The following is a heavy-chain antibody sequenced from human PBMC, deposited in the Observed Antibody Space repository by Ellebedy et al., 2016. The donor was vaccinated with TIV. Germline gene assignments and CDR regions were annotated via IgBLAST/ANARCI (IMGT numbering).Heavy chain of an antibody. J-gene: IGHJ3*02. CDR2: VTDDGNLK. D-gene: IGHD3-10*01. CDR1: GSTFSSHA. Sequence: PGGSLRLSCAASGSTFSSHAMVWVRQAPGMGLEWVASVTDDGNLKFYPDSVKGRFTVSRDNSKNTLYLQMSSLTTEDTAVYYCARELYFGEGDALDIWGQGTMVIVSS. CDR3: ARELYFGEGDALDI. V-gene: IGHV3-30-3*01.